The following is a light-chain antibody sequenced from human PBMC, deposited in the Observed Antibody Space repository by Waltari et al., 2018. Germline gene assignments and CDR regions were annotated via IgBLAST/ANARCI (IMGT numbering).Light chain of an antibody. Sequence: AIQMTQSPSSLSASVGDRVTIPCRASQGIGNDLGWYLQKPGKAPKLLIYAASNLQSGVPSRFSGSGSGTYFTLTISSLQPEDFATYYCLQDYNYPWTFGQGTRVEIK. J-gene: IGKJ1*01. V-gene: IGKV1-6*01. CDR3: LQDYNYPWT. CDR1: QGIGND. CDR2: AAS.